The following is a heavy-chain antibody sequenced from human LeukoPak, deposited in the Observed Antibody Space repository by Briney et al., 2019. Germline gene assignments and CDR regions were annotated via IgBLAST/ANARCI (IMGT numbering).Heavy chain of an antibody. CDR1: EFTFSDYN. V-gene: IGHV3-21*01. J-gene: IGHJ3*01. D-gene: IGHD2-2*01. Sequence: GGSLRLSGVASEFTFSDYNLNWVRQAPGKGLEWVSSISSRSSFIYYADSVRGRFTISRDNARNSVYLQMDSLRAEDTAVYFCARDWARTGYCSSANCPDAFDLWGQGTMVTVSS. CDR2: ISSRSSFI. CDR3: ARDWARTGYCSSANCPDAFDL.